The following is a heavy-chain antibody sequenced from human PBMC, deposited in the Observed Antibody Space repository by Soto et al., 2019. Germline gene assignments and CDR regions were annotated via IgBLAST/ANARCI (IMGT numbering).Heavy chain of an antibody. J-gene: IGHJ4*02. CDR3: ARGPYYYDSSGYPPGYYFDY. CDR2: IYYSGST. V-gene: IGHV4-59*01. Sequence: SETLSLTCTVSGGSISSYYWSLIRQPPGKGLEWIGYIYYSGSTNYNPSLKSRVTISVDTSKNQFSLKLSSVTAADTAVYYCARGPYYYDSSGYPPGYYFDYWGQGTLVTVSS. D-gene: IGHD3-22*01. CDR1: GGSISSYY.